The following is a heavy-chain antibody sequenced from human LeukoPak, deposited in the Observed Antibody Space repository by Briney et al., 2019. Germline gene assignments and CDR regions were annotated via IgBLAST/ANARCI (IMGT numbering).Heavy chain of an antibody. CDR1: GFTLCSFS. D-gene: IGHD6-19*01. CDR3: VKGLIAVAGTHPGY. CDR2: ISSNGGST. V-gene: IGHV3-64D*06. Sequence: QSGGGLRLSCLASGFTLCSFSMHWGRQAPGEGVEYVFAISSNGGSTYYADSVKGRFTISRDNSKNTLYLQISSLRAEDTAVYYCVKGLIAVAGTHPGYWGQGTLVTVSS. J-gene: IGHJ4*02.